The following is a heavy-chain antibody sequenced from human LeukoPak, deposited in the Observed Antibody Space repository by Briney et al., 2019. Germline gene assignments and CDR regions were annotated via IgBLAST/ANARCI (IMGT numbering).Heavy chain of an antibody. CDR2: ISSSGSTI. CDR1: GFTFSSYE. V-gene: IGHV3-48*03. CDR3: ASSSWYYLDY. D-gene: IGHD6-13*01. J-gene: IGHJ4*02. Sequence: KPGGSLRLSCAASGFTFSSYEMNWVRQAPGKGLEWVSYISSSGSTIYYADSVKGRFTISRDNAKNSLYLQMDSLRAEDTAVYYCASSSWYYLDYWGQGTLVTVSS.